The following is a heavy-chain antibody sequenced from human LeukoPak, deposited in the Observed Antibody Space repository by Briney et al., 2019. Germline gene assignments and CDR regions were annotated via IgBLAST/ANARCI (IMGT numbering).Heavy chain of an antibody. CDR2: ISGSGGSI. D-gene: IGHD2-15*01. V-gene: IGHV3-23*01. Sequence: PGGSLRLSCAASGFTFSNYAMNWVRQAPGKGLEWVSGISGSGGSIYYADSVKGRFTISRDNSRNTLYLQMNSLRAVDTAVYYCAKGPDCSGGSCYGYYYYGMDVWGQGTTVTVSS. CDR1: GFTFSNYA. J-gene: IGHJ6*02. CDR3: AKGPDCSGGSCYGYYYYGMDV.